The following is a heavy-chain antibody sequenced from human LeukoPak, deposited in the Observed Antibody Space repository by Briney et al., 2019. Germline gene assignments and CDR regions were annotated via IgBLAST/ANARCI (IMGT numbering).Heavy chain of an antibody. V-gene: IGHV3-30-3*01. Sequence: PGGSLRLSCAASGFTFSSYAMHWVRQAAGKGLEWVSVISYDGSNLYYADSVKGRFTISRDNSKNTLYLQMNSLRAEDTAVYYCARDPRLYDILTGPPHDWGQGTLVTVSS. CDR2: ISYDGSNL. D-gene: IGHD3-9*01. CDR3: ARDPRLYDILTGPPHD. J-gene: IGHJ4*02. CDR1: GFTFSSYA.